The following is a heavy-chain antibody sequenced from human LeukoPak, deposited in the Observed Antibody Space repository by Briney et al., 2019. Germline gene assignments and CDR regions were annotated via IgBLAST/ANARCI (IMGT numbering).Heavy chain of an antibody. CDR1: GYSFTNYW. D-gene: IGHD5-24*01. CDR2: LYPGDSDA. J-gene: IGHJ4*02. V-gene: IGHV5-51*01. CDR3: ARRADAYNNFDY. Sequence: GESLKISCKASGYSFTNYWIGWVRQMPGKGLEWMGVLYPGDSDARYSPSFQGQVTFSADKSITTAYLQWSSLKASDTAIYYCARRADAYNNFDYWGQGTLVTVSS.